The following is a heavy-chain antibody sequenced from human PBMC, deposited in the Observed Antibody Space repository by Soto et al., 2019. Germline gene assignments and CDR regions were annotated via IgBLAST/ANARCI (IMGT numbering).Heavy chain of an antibody. CDR2: IYYSGST. D-gene: IGHD3-22*01. V-gene: IGHV4-30-4*01. CDR3: ARVPGGYYDSSGYYSHFDY. CDR1: GGSISSGDYY. Sequence: PSETLSLTCTVSGGSISSGDYYWSWIRQPPGKGLEWIGYIYYSGSTYYNPSLKSRVTISVDTSKNQFSLKLSSVTAADTAVYYCARVPGGYYDSSGYYSHFDYWGQGTLVTVPS. J-gene: IGHJ4*02.